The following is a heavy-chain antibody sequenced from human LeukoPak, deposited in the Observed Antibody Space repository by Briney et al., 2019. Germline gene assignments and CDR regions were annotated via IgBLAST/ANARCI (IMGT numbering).Heavy chain of an antibody. D-gene: IGHD4-17*01. Sequence: PSETLSLTCAVYGGSFSGFYWSWIRQPPGKGLEWIWEINHSGSTNYNPSLKSRVTISVDTSKNQFSLKLSSVTAADTAVYYCARRRDGDYVPYFDYWGQGTLVTVSS. CDR3: ARRRDGDYVPYFDY. V-gene: IGHV4-34*01. CDR2: INHSGST. J-gene: IGHJ4*02. CDR1: GGSFSGFY.